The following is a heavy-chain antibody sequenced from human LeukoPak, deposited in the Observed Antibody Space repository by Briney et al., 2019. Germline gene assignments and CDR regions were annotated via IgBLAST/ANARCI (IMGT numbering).Heavy chain of an antibody. J-gene: IGHJ4*02. CDR3: TTDYHSGYDSY. Sequence: GGSLRLSCAASGFSFSDAWMHWVRQAPGKGLEWVGRFKSNADGGTADFGAPQEGRFTMSRDDSKNMLYLQMNSLKTEDTAVYYCTTDYHSGYDSYWGQGTLVTVSS. D-gene: IGHD5-12*01. V-gene: IGHV3-15*01. CDR2: FKSNADGGTA. CDR1: GFSFSDAW.